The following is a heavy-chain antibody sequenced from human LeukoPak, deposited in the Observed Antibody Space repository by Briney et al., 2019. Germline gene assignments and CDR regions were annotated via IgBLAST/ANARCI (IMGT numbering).Heavy chain of an antibody. V-gene: IGHV4-59*08. J-gene: IGHJ4*02. CDR3: ASPGIVGPAAWPAFDS. CDR1: GGSISSYY. D-gene: IGHD2-2*01. CDR2: IYYSGCT. Sequence: SETLSLTCTVSGGSISSYYWSWIRQPPRRGLDWIDYIYYSGCTNYNPSLERRVTISVDTSKNHFSLNLSSVTAADTAVYYCASPGIVGPAAWPAFDSWGQGTLVTVSS.